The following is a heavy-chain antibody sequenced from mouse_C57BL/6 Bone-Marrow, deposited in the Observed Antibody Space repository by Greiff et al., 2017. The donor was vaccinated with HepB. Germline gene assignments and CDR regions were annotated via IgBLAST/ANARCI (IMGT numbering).Heavy chain of an antibody. V-gene: IGHV1-9*01. J-gene: IGHJ4*01. D-gene: IGHD2-4*01. CDR2: ILPGSDST. CDR3: AREDYPYAMDY. Sequence: LVESGAELMKPGASVKLSCKATGYTFTGYWIEWVKQRPGHGLEWIGEILPGSDSTNYNEKFKGKATFTADTSSNTAYMQLSSLTTEDSAIYYCAREDYPYAMDYWGQGTSVTVSS. CDR1: GYTFTGYW.